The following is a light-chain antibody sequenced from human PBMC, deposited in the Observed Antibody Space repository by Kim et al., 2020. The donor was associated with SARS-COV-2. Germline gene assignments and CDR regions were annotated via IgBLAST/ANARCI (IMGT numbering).Light chain of an antibody. CDR1: QSVSSW. V-gene: IGKV1-5*03. Sequence: DIQMTQSPSTLSASVGDRVTITCRDSQSVSSWLAWYQQKPGKAPKLLIYKASTLEGGVPSRFSGRGSGTEFNLTINRLQPDDFATYSCKQYDSHPYTFGQRTKLEI. J-gene: IGKJ2*01. CDR3: KQYDSHPYT. CDR2: KAS.